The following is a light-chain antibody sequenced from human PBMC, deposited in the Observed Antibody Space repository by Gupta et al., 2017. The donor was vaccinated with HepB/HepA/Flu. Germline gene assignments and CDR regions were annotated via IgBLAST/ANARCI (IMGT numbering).Light chain of an antibody. CDR1: QSVSNTY. CDR2: GAS. Sequence: EIVLTQSPGTLSLSPGERATLYCRASQSVSNTYLAWYQQKPGQAPRLLIYGASSRATGIPDRFSGSGSGTDFTLTISRLDPEDFAVYYCHQDCSSPWTFGQGTTVEIK. V-gene: IGKV3-20*01. J-gene: IGKJ1*01. CDR3: HQDCSSPWT.